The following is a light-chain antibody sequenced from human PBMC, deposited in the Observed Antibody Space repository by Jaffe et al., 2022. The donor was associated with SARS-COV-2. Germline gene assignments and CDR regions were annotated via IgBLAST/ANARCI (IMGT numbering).Light chain of an antibody. CDR3: QQYQTYWT. Sequence: DIQMTQSPSTLSASVGDRVTITCRASQSISSWLAWYQQKPGKAPKLLIYEASNLGSGAPSRFSGSGFGTEFSLTINNLRPDDFATYYCQQYQTYWTFGQGTKVEI. CDR1: QSISSW. J-gene: IGKJ1*01. V-gene: IGKV1-5*01. CDR2: EAS.